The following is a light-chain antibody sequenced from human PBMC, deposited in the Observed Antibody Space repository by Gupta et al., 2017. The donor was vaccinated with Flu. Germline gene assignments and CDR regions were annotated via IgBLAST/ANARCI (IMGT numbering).Light chain of an antibody. CDR3: QSYDSSLSGSDV. CDR1: SSNIGAGYD. CDR2: GNS. V-gene: IGLV1-40*01. Sequence: QSVLTQPPSVSGAPGKRVTISCTGRSSNIGAGYDVHWYQQLPGTAPKLLLYGNSNRLSGVPDRFSGSKSGTSASLAITGLQAEDEADYYCQSYDSSLSGSDVFGAGTKVTVL. J-gene: IGLJ1*01.